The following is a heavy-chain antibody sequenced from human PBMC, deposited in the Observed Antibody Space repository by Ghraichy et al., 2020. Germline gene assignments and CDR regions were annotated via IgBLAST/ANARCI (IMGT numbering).Heavy chain of an antibody. J-gene: IGHJ6*02. CDR3: ARDSKQQLENYYYYGMDV. D-gene: IGHD6-13*01. Sequence: SVKVSCKASGGTFSSYAISWVRQAPGQGLEWMGGIIPIFGTANYAQKFQGRVTITADKSTSTAYMELSSLRSEDTAVYYCARDSKQQLENYYYYGMDVWGQGTTVTVSS. CDR2: IIPIFGTA. V-gene: IGHV1-69*06. CDR1: GGTFSSYA.